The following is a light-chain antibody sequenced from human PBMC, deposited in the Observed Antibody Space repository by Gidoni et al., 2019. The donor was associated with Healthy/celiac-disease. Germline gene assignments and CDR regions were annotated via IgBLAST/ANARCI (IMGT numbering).Light chain of an antibody. CDR1: QSVSSN. CDR2: GAS. V-gene: IGKV3-15*01. Sequence: ELVMTLSPTTLSVSPGERATLSRRASQSVSSNLAWYQQKPGQAPRLLIYGASTRATGIPARFSGSGSGTEFTLTISSLQSEDFAVYYCQQYSNWPQTFGQGTRVEIK. J-gene: IGKJ1*01. CDR3: QQYSNWPQT.